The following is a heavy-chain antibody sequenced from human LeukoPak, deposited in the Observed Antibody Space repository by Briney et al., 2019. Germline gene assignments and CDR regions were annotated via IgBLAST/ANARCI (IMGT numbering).Heavy chain of an antibody. CDR2: IYYSGST. V-gene: IGHV4-39*01. D-gene: IGHD2-2*01. J-gene: IGHJ5*02. CDR1: GGSISSSSYY. Sequence: SETLSLTCTVSGGSISSSSYYWGWIRQPPGKGLEWIGIIYYSGSTYYNPSLKSRLTISLDTSKNQFSLKLSSVTATDTAVYYCARLGYCSSTSCYEYWFDPWGQGTLVTVSS. CDR3: ARLGYCSSTSCYEYWFDP.